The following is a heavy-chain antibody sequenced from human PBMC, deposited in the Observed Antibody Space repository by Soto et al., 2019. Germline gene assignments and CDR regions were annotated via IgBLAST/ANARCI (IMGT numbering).Heavy chain of an antibody. J-gene: IGHJ6*02. V-gene: IGHV4-34*01. CDR3: ATYEYRTSLYGIDV. CDR2: INHRGDT. CDR1: GGSFSGYY. D-gene: IGHD5-12*01. Sequence: SETLSLTCAVSGGSFSGYYWSWIRQSPGKGLEWIGEINHRGDTTYNPSLTSRVTISLDSSKQQFSLILSSVTAADAAIYYCATYEYRTSLYGIDVWGQGAAVTVPS.